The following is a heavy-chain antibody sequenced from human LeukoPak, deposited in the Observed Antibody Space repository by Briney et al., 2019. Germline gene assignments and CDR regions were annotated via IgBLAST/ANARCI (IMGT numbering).Heavy chain of an antibody. CDR2: IQGKTTGGTT. J-gene: IGHJ6*02. CDR1: GFTFSSAW. Sequence: GGSLRLSCAASGFTFSSAWVSWVRQAPGRGLEWVGHIQGKTTGGTTDYAAPVKGRFTISRDDSKNMVYLQMSSLRAEDTAVYFRSTEGTTYGHHGLDAWGQGTTVTVSS. D-gene: IGHD1-14*01. V-gene: IGHV3-15*01. CDR3: STEGTTYGHHGLDA.